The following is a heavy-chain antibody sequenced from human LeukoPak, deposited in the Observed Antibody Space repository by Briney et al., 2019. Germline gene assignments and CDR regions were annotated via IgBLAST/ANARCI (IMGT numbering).Heavy chain of an antibody. CDR3: ARLRYTYGKNFDY. CDR2: IQQDGSEK. D-gene: IGHD5-18*01. V-gene: IGHV3-7*01. J-gene: IGHJ4*02. Sequence: PGGSLRLSCEASGFTFKAYWMSWVRQASGTGLEWVANIQQDGSEKNYVDSVKGRFTISRDNARNSLYLEMNSLRAEDTAVYYCARLRYTYGKNFDYWGQGTLVTVSS. CDR1: GFTFKAYW.